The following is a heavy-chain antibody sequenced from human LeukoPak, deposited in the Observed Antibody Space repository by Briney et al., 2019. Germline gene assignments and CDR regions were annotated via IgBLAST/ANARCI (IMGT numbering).Heavy chain of an antibody. Sequence: ASVKVSCKASGYTFFSYGISWVRQAPGQGLEWMGWISTHNGNTNYAQKLQGRVTMTTDTSTSTAYMELRSLISDDTAVYYCARDRLRATAAGISTLDYWGQGTLVTVSS. J-gene: IGHJ4*02. CDR2: ISTHNGNT. CDR3: ARDRLRATAAGISTLDY. V-gene: IGHV1-18*01. CDR1: GYTFFSYG. D-gene: IGHD6-13*01.